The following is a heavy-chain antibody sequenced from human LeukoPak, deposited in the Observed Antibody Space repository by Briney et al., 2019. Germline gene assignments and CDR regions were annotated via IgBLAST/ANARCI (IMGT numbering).Heavy chain of an antibody. CDR3: ERRAGEYSHPYDF. CDR1: GFTVSSNS. Sequence: GGTLRLSCTVSGFTVSSNSWSWVRQAPGKGLEWVSFIYSGGNTYYSPSVTSRFTISRDTSKNTLSLQMNSLTAEDTAIYYCERRAGEYSHPYDFWGQGTLVSVSS. D-gene: IGHD2-15*01. V-gene: IGHV3-53*01. J-gene: IGHJ4*02. CDR2: IYSGGNT.